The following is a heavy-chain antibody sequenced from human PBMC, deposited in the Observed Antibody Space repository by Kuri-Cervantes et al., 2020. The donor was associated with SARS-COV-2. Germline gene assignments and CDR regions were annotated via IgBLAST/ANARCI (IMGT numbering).Heavy chain of an antibody. CDR2: ISGSGGST. V-gene: IGHV3-23*01. D-gene: IGHD6-13*01. CDR1: GFDFSLYN. CDR3: AKAVRRIAAARYDFDY. Sequence: LSLTCAASGFDFSLYNMNLVRQAPGKGLEWVSAISGSGGSTYYADSVKGRFTISRANSKNTMYLQMNSLRAEDTAVYYCAKAVRRIAAARYDFDYWGQGTLVTVSS. J-gene: IGHJ4*02.